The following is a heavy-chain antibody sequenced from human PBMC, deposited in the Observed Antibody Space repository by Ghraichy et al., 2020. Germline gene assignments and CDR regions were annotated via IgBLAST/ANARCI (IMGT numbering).Heavy chain of an antibody. CDR3: GGYYGSGARYYYGMDV. V-gene: IGHV4-59*01. J-gene: IGHJ6*02. CDR1: GGSISSYY. D-gene: IGHD3-10*01. CDR2: IYYSGST. Sequence: SETLSLTCTVSGGSISSYYWSWIRQPPGKGLEWIGYIYYSGSTNYNPSLKSRVTISVDTSKNQFSLKLSSVTAADTAVYYCGGYYGSGARYYYGMDVWGQGTTVTVSS.